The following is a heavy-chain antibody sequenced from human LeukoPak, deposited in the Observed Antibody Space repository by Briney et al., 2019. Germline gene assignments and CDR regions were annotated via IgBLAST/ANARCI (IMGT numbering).Heavy chain of an antibody. V-gene: IGHV3-15*01. Sequence: PGVSLSLYCSASGFTFSNAWMSWLRQAPGQGLEWVGRIRPETDGGTTDYAAPVKGRFTIPRAHSKNTLYLQIDSLKIEDTAVYYCTILVAWYFDYWAHGTLVTVSS. CDR3: TILVAWYFDY. D-gene: IGHD1-26*01. CDR2: IRPETDGGTT. CDR1: GFTFSNAW. J-gene: IGHJ4*01.